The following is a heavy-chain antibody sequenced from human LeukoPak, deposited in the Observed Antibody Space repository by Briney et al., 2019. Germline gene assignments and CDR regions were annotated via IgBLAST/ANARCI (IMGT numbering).Heavy chain of an antibody. J-gene: IGHJ6*03. V-gene: IGHV3-23*01. CDR1: GFIYSNFA. Sequence: PGGSLRLSCAASGFIYSNFAMNWVRQAPGKGLEWVSVIRVSGASSFYADSVKGRFIISRDNSKNTLYLQMDSLRVEDTAQYYCAKDLSYGDTSYFYYYMDVWGKGTTVTVSS. CDR3: AKDLSYGDTSYFYYYMDV. CDR2: IRVSGASS. D-gene: IGHD4-17*01.